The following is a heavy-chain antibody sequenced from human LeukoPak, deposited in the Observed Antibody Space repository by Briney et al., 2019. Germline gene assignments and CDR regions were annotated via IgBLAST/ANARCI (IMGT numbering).Heavy chain of an antibody. CDR2: ISSNGGST. J-gene: IGHJ4*02. CDR3: ARDDGSGSSPDY. CDR1: GFTFSSYA. D-gene: IGHD3-10*01. V-gene: IGHV3-64*01. Sequence: GGSLRLSCAASGFTFSSYAMHWVRQAPGKGLEYVSAISSNGGSTYYANSVKGRFTISRDNAKNTLYLQMNSLRAEDTAVYYCARDDGSGSSPDYWGQGTLVTVSS.